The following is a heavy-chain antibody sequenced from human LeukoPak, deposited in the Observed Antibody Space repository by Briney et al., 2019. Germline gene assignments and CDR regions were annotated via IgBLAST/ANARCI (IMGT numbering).Heavy chain of an antibody. J-gene: IGHJ4*02. CDR3: ARSWYGSGSYYNPPFDY. V-gene: IGHV4-59*08. CDR1: GVSVRGYY. D-gene: IGHD3-10*01. CDR2: IFYSGNT. Sequence: PSETLSLTCIVSGVSVRGYYWNWIRQPPGKGLEWIGAIFYSGNTNYNPSLKSRVTISLDTSKNQFSLKLSSVTAADTVVYYCARSWYGSGSYYNPPFDYWGQGTLVAVSS.